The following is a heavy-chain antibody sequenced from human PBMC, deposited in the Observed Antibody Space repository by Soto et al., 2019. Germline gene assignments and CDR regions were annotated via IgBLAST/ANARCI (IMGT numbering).Heavy chain of an antibody. CDR1: GFTFSSYG. CDR3: AKDPSYDFWSGYYEPSGYYGMDV. Sequence: QVQLVESGGGVVQPGRSLRLSCAASGFTFSSYGMHWVRQAPGKGLEWVAVISYDGSNKYYADSVKGRFTISRENSKNTLYLQMNSLRADDTAVYYCAKDPSYDFWSGYYEPSGYYGMDVWGQGTTVTVSS. D-gene: IGHD3-3*01. CDR2: ISYDGSNK. V-gene: IGHV3-30*18. J-gene: IGHJ6*02.